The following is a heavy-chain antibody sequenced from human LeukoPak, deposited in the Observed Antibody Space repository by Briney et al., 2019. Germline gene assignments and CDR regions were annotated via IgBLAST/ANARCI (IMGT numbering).Heavy chain of an antibody. J-gene: IGHJ4*02. D-gene: IGHD3-10*01. CDR3: AKHSITMVRGVIFH. CDR1: EFTFSNYA. Sequence: PEGSLRLSCAASEFTFSNYAMNWVRQAPGKGLEWVSGISGGGGSTYYADSVKGRFTISRDNSKNTLSLQMNSLRAEDTAVYYCAKHSITMVRGVIFHWGQGILVTLSS. CDR2: ISGGGGST. V-gene: IGHV3-23*01.